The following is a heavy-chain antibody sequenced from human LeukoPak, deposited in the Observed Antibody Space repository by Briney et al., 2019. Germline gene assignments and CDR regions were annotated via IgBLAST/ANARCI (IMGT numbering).Heavy chain of an antibody. CDR2: INFDGSPK. V-gene: IGHV3-30*02. CDR3: AKDQCTRASCDGYPGH. CDR1: GFTFSSYG. Sequence: GGSLRLSCAASGFTFSSYGMHWVRQAPGKGLQGVAFINFDGSPKYYEDSVKGRFTVSRDNSKNTLYLQMNSLRPEDTAVYYCAKDQCTRASCDGYPGHWGQGTLVTVSS. J-gene: IGHJ4*02. D-gene: IGHD2-2*03.